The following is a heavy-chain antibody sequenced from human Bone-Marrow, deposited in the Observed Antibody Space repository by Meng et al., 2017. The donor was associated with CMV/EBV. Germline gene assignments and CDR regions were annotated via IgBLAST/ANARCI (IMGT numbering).Heavy chain of an antibody. CDR2: ISSSSSYT. D-gene: IGHD1-7*01. Sequence: GGSLRLSCAASGFTFSSYNMNWVRQPPGKGLEWVSSISSSSSYTYYADSVKLRFTISRDNAKNSLYMQRNSLRAEDAAVYYCARECHLELPAFDSWGQGTMVTVS. V-gene: IGHV3-21*01. CDR3: ARECHLELPAFDS. J-gene: IGHJ3*02. CDR1: GFTFSSYN.